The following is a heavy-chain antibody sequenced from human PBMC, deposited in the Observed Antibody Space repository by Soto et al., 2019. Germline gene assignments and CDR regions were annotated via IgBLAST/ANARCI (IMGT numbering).Heavy chain of an antibody. D-gene: IGHD4-17*01. V-gene: IGHV1-18*04. CDR2: ISGSSPNT. CDR3: VRDVVAPRRFTYAYPN. J-gene: IGHJ4*02. Sequence: QVELKQSGAEVRKPGASVKVSCKASGYNFRSYGISWLRQAPGQGLEWMGWISGSSPNTTYAQKFQGRVTLTTDTSASTAYLELRSLRSDDTAVYYCVRDVVAPRRFTYAYPNWGQGTLVTVSS. CDR1: GYNFRSYG.